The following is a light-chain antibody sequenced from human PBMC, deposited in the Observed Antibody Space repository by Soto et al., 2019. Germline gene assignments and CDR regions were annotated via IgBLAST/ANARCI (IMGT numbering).Light chain of an antibody. CDR2: GAS. CDR1: QSISDT. CDR3: QQYNNWPWT. Sequence: ETVMTQSPATLSVSPGGRATLSCRASQSISDTLAWYQQKPGQAPRLLIYGASSRATGIPDRFSGSGSGTDFTLTISSLQSEDFGLYYCQQYNNWPWTFGQGTKVDIK. V-gene: IGKV3D-15*01. J-gene: IGKJ1*01.